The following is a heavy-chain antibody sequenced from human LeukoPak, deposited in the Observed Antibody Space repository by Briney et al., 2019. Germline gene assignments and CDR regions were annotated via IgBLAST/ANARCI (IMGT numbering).Heavy chain of an antibody. J-gene: IGHJ4*02. CDR1: GFTFSSYS. Sequence: PGGSLRLSCAASGFTFSSYSMNWVRQAPGKGLEWVSYISSSSSTIYYADSVKGRFTISRDNAKNSLYLQMNSLRAEDTAVYYCARGDYDYVWGSYRSEFDYWGQGTLVTVSS. V-gene: IGHV3-48*01. CDR3: ARGDYDYVWGSYRSEFDY. D-gene: IGHD3-16*02. CDR2: ISSSSSTI.